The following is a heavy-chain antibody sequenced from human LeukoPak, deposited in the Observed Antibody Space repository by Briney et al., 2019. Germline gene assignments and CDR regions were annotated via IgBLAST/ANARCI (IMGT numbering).Heavy chain of an antibody. V-gene: IGHV4-59*08. CDR2: VFDTGST. CDR3: ARHVIGWWPGFDS. CDR1: GGSINNYY. J-gene: IGHJ4*02. Sequence: PSETLSLTCTVSGGSINNYYWSWIRQPPGKGLEWIGYVFDTGSTNYNPSLKSRVTISVDTSKNQFSLRLSSVTAADTAIYFCARHVIGWWPGFDSWGQGTLVTVSS. D-gene: IGHD6-19*01.